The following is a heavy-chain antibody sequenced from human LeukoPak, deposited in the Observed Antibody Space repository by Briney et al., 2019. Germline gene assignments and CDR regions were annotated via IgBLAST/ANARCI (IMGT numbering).Heavy chain of an antibody. Sequence: SETLSLTCTVSGYSISSGYYWGWIRQPPGKGLEWIGSIYHSGSTYYNSSLKSRVTISVDTSKNQFSLKLSSVTAADTAVYYCARDPVEYYYDTRPGMDVWGQGTTVTVSS. D-gene: IGHD3-22*01. J-gene: IGHJ6*02. V-gene: IGHV4-38-2*02. CDR1: GYSISSGYY. CDR3: ARDPVEYYYDTRPGMDV. CDR2: IYHSGST.